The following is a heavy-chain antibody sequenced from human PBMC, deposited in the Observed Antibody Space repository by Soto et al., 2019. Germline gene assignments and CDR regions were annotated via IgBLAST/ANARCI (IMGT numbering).Heavy chain of an antibody. D-gene: IGHD3-22*01. CDR2: VYHSGST. CDR3: GRVLIGWDSSGYYYYGTLDI. CDR1: GGSVNSAGNS. Sequence: QLQLQECGPGLVKPSQTLSLTCAVSGGSVNSAGNSWTWIRQAPGKGLEWIGYVYHSGSTYYNPPLTRRVTISLDRYNNQSSLMLSSVPAADTAVYYCGRVLIGWDSSGYYYYGTLDIWGQGALVTVSS. J-gene: IGHJ3*02. V-gene: IGHV4-30-2*01.